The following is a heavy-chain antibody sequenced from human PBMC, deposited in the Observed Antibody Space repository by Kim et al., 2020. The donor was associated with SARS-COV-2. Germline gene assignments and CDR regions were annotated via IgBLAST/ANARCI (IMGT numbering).Heavy chain of an antibody. J-gene: IGHJ4*02. CDR3: AKAERYYDFWSGLNH. D-gene: IGHD3-3*01. Sequence: AASVKGRFTISRENSKNMQYLQMNSLRTDDTAVYYCAKAERYYDFWSGLNHWGQGTLVTVSS. V-gene: IGHV3-30*02.